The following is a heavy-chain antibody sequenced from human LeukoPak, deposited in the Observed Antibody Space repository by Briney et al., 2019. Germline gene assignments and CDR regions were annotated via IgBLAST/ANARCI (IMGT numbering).Heavy chain of an antibody. CDR2: IRYDGSNK. CDR3: AKEYTYGSGSSHGRDRYMDV. V-gene: IGHV3-30*02. D-gene: IGHD3-10*01. J-gene: IGHJ6*03. Sequence: PGGSLRLSCAASGFTFSSYGMHWVRQAPGKGLEWVAFIRYDGSNKYYADSVKGRFTISRDNSKNTLYLQMNSLRAEDTAVYYCAKEYTYGSGSSHGRDRYMDVWGKGTTVTISS. CDR1: GFTFSSYG.